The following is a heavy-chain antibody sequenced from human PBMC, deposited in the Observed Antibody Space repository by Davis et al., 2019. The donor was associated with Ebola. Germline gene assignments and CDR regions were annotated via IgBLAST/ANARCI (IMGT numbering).Heavy chain of an antibody. D-gene: IGHD1-1*01. CDR3: ARAQFPTTSDH. Sequence: AASVKVSCKASGYTFTSYGISWVRQAPGQGLEWMGWISAYNGNTNYAQKLQGRVTMTTDTSTNTAYMEVGSLRSDDTAVYYCARAQFPTTSDHWGQGTLVAVSS. CDR1: GYTFTSYG. J-gene: IGHJ4*02. V-gene: IGHV1-18*04. CDR2: ISAYNGNT.